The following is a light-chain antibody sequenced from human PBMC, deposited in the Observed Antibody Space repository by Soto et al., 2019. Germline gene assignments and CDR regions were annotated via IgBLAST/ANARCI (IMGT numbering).Light chain of an antibody. J-gene: IGLJ1*01. CDR1: SSDIGTYDF. CDR3: SSYTTSNTPLYV. V-gene: IGLV2-14*01. Sequence: QSALTQPASVSGSPGQSITISCSGTSSDIGTYDFVSWYQHLPGKAPKLIISEVSNRPSGVSDRFSGSKSGSVASLTISGLQAEDEANYYCSSYTTSNTPLYVFGTGTKLTVL. CDR2: EVS.